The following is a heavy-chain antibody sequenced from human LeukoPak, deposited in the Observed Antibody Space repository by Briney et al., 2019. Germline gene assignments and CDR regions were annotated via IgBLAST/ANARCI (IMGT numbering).Heavy chain of an antibody. CDR1: GGSISSYY. J-gene: IGHJ6*02. CDR2: IYTSGST. CDR3: ARDFTSGSWPPGLWYYGMDV. V-gene: IGHV4-4*07. Sequence: SETLSLTCTVSGGSISSYYWSWIRQPAGKGLEWIGRIYTSGSTNYNPSLKSRVTMSVDTSKNQFSLKLSSVTAADTAVYYCARDFTSGSWPPGLWYYGMDVWGQGTTVTVSS. D-gene: IGHD6-13*01.